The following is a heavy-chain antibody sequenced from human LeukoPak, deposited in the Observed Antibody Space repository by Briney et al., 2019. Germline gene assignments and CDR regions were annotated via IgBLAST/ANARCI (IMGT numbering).Heavy chain of an antibody. V-gene: IGHV3-74*01. CDR1: GFTFSSYW. D-gene: IGHD3-10*01. CDR3: ARDFLHGGV. Sequence: GGSLRLSCAASGFTFSSYWMHWVRQAPGKGLVWVSRIDTDGTSTSYADSVKGRFTISRDNAKNTLYLQMSSLRAEDTAVYYCARDFLHGGVWGPGTLVTVSS. CDR2: IDTDGTST. J-gene: IGHJ4*02.